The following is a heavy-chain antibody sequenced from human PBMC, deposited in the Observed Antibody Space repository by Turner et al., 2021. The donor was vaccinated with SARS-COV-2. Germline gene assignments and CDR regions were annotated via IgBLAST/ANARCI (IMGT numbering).Heavy chain of an antibody. Sequence: QVQLVQSGAEVRKPGASVKVYCKASGYTFTSYDLSWVRQAPGQGLEWLGWISAYNGYTNFAQKFQGRVTMTTDTSTRTSSLELRSLTSDDTAVYYCARVPSYGDYEYWGQGTLITVS. CDR1: GYTFTSYD. CDR3: ARVPSYGDYEY. V-gene: IGHV1-18*01. D-gene: IGHD4-17*01. J-gene: IGHJ4*02. CDR2: ISAYNGYT.